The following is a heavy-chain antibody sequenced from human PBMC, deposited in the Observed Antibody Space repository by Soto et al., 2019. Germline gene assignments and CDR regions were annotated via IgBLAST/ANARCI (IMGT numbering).Heavy chain of an antibody. CDR3: ARGERQQQRDY. CDR1: GGSISSGGYS. CDR2: IYHSGST. J-gene: IGHJ4*02. V-gene: IGHV4-30-2*01. Sequence: SETLSLTCAVSGGSISSGGYSWSWIRQPPGKGLEWIGYIYHSGSTYYNPSLKSRVIISVDKSKNQFSLKLSSVTDADTAVYYCARGERQQQRDYWGQGTQVNVSS. D-gene: IGHD6-13*01.